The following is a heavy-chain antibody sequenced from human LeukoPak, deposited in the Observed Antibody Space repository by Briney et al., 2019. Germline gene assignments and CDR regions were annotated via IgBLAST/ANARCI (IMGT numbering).Heavy chain of an antibody. D-gene: IGHD3-9*01. J-gene: IGHJ4*02. CDR2: IGSSGASI. CDR3: ARDRYYDILTGSEGGPVFDY. V-gene: IGHV3-21*01. Sequence: KTGGSLRLSCAASGFTFSSYTMNWVRQAPGKGLEWVSSIGSSGASIFYADSVKGRFAISGDNAKNSLYLQMNSLRAEDTAVYYCARDRYYDILTGSEGGPVFDYWGQGTLVTVSS. CDR1: GFTFSSYT.